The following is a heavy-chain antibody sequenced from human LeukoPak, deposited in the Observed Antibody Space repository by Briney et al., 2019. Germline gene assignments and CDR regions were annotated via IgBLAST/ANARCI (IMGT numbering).Heavy chain of an antibody. D-gene: IGHD5-12*01. V-gene: IGHV3-30*02. Sequence: GGSLRLSCAASGFTFSSYGMHWVRQAPGKGLEWVAFIRYDGSNKYYADSVKGRFTISRGNSKNTLYLQMNSLRAEDTAVYYCAKEGGGYAFRFDPWGQGTLVTVSS. CDR3: AKEGGGYAFRFDP. J-gene: IGHJ5*02. CDR2: IRYDGSNK. CDR1: GFTFSSYG.